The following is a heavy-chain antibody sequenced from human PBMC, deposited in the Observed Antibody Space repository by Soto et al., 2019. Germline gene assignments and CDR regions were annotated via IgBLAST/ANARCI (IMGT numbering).Heavy chain of an antibody. CDR3: ASTYGSGSPDFDY. J-gene: IGHJ4*02. D-gene: IGHD3-10*01. CDR2: IYYSGST. V-gene: IGHV4-59*01. CDR1: GGSISSYY. Sequence: RSLTCTVSGGSISSYYWSWIRQPPGKGLEWIGYIYYSGSTNYNPSLKSRVTISVDTSKNQFSLKLSSVTAADTAVYYCASTYGSGSPDFDYWGQGTLVTVSS.